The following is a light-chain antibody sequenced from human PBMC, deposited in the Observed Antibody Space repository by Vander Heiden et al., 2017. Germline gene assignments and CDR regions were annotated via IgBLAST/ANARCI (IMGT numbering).Light chain of an antibody. J-gene: IGKJ1*01. CDR2: KTS. CDR1: QTISSW. Sequence: DIQMTQSPSTLPASVGDGVTITCRASQTISSWLAWYQQKPGKAPKLLIYKTSSLERGVPSRFSGGGSGTDFTLTISSLQPDDFATYYCQQDNSYPWTFGQGTKVELK. CDR3: QQDNSYPWT. V-gene: IGKV1-5*03.